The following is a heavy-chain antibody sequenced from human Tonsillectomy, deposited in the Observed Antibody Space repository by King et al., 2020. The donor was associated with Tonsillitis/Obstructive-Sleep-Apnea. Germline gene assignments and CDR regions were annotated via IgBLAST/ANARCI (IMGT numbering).Heavy chain of an antibody. CDR1: GYSFTSYW. D-gene: IGHD6-19*01. CDR2: IYPGDSDSDT. CDR3: ARQYIAVAGTADY. Sequence: VQLVESVAEVKKPGESLKSYCKGSGYSFTSYWIGWVRQMPGKRLEWLGIIYPGDSDSDTKYSPSFQCQVTISAEKSISTAYLQWSGLKASDTAMYYCARQYIAVAGTADYWGQGTLVTVSS. J-gene: IGHJ4*02. V-gene: IGHV5-51*01.